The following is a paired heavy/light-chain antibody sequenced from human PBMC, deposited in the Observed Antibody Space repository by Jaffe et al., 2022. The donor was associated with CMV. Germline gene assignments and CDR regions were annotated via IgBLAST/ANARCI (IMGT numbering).Heavy chain of an antibody. CDR2: LYSGSST. V-gene: IGHV3-53*01. CDR3: ARGGWNHYDLFNGYHAVDTFDI. J-gene: IGHJ3*02. D-gene: IGHD3-9*01. CDR1: GFGVSAFY. Sequence: EVQLVESGGGLIQPGGSLRLSCAVSGFGVSAFYMSWVRQAPGKALECVSVLYSGSSTYYADSVKGRFAISRDNSKNTVYLQMNSLRAEDTAVYYCARGGWNHYDLFNGYHAVDTFDIWGQGTMVTVAS.
Light chain of an antibody. CDR3: QQYATSPPWT. Sequence: EIVLTQSPATLSLSPGERAILSCRASQSVRSNFLAWYQQNPGQVPRLLIFGASSRANGIPDRFMGSGSGTDFTLTITRLEPEDFAVYYCQQYATSPPWTFGQGTKV. CDR2: GAS. J-gene: IGKJ1*01. CDR1: QSVRSNF. V-gene: IGKV3-20*01.